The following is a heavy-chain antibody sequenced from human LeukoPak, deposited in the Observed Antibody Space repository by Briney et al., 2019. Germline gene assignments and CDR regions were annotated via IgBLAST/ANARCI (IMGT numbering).Heavy chain of an antibody. D-gene: IGHD3-9*01. CDR1: GFTFDDYG. Sequence: PGGSLRLSCAASGFTFDDYGMSWVRQAPGKGLEWVSYISSSGSTIYYADSVKGRFTISRDNAKNSLYLQMNSLRAEDTAVYYCARDWLSSPDVWGKGTTVTISS. CDR3: ARDWLSSPDV. J-gene: IGHJ6*04. CDR2: ISSSGSTI. V-gene: IGHV3-48*03.